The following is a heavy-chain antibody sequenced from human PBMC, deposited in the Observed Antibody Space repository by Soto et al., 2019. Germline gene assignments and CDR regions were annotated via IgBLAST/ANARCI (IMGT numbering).Heavy chain of an antibody. J-gene: IGHJ4*02. CDR3: ARDKGDSRIDY. CDR2: VYSSGST. D-gene: IGHD3-22*01. V-gene: IGHV4-4*07. Sequence: SETLSLTCTVSCGSINSYYWSWIRQSAGKGLEWIGRVYSSGSTFYNPSLKSRLTMSVDTPNNQFSLKLSSVTAADTAVYSCARDKGDSRIDYWGLGTLVTVSS. CDR1: CGSINSYY.